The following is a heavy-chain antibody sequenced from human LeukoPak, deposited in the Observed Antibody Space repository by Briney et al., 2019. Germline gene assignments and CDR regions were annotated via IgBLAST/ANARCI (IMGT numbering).Heavy chain of an antibody. CDR3: ARDGAAAGSDYYYYMDV. D-gene: IGHD6-13*01. Sequence: GGSLRLSCAASGFTFSSYSMNWVRQAPGKGLEWVSSISGSGTYIYYADSVKGRFTISRDNAKNSLYLQMNSLRAEDTAVYYCARDGAAAGSDYYYYMDVWGKGTTVTVSS. CDR1: GFTFSSYS. V-gene: IGHV3-21*01. J-gene: IGHJ6*03. CDR2: ISGSGTYI.